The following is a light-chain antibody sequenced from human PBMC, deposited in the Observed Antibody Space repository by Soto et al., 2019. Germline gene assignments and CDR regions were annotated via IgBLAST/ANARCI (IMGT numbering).Light chain of an antibody. CDR2: GAS. Sequence: EIVLTQSPGTLSLSPGERATLSCRASQSVSSSYLAWYQQKPGQAPRLLIYGASSMATGIPDRFSGSGSGTDFTLTISTLEPEDFAGYYCQQYGSSPRFTFGPGTKVDIK. CDR3: QQYGSSPRFT. V-gene: IGKV3-20*01. J-gene: IGKJ3*01. CDR1: QSVSSSY.